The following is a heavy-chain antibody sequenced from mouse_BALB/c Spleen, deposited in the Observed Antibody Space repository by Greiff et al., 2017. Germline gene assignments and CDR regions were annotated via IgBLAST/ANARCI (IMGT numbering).Heavy chain of an antibody. V-gene: IGHV14-1*02. CDR1: GFNIKDYY. D-gene: IGHD2-4*01. J-gene: IGHJ2*01. CDR2: IDPENGNT. Sequence: EVQLQQSGAELVRPGALVKLSCKASGFNIKDYYMHWVKQRPEQGLEWIGWIDPENGNTIYDPKFQGKASITADTSSNTAYLQLSSLTSEDTAVYYCARRVITDYFDYWGQGTTLTVSS. CDR3: ARRVITDYFDY.